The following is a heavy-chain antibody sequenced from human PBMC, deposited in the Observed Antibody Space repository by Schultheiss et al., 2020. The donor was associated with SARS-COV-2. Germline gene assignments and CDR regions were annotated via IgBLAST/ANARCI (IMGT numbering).Heavy chain of an antibody. V-gene: IGHV1-2*02. J-gene: IGHJ4*02. CDR1: GYTFTGYY. D-gene: IGHD4-17*01. Sequence: ASVKVSCKASGYTFTGYYVHWVRQAPGQGLEWMGWINPNSGGTNYAQKFQGRVTMTTDTSTSTAYMELRSLRSDDTAVYYCARGDDYGFYYFDYWGQGTLVTVSS. CDR3: ARGDDYGFYYFDY. CDR2: INPNSGGT.